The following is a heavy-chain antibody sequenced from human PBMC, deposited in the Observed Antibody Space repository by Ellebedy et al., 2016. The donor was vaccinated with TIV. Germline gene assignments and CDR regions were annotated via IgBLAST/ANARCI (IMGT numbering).Heavy chain of an antibody. CDR2: ISGSGGST. V-gene: IGHV3-23*01. CDR1: GFTFSSYA. D-gene: IGHD1-26*01. Sequence: GESLKISCAASGFTFSSYAMSWVRQAPGKGLEWVSAISGSGGSTYYADSVKGRFTISRDNSKNTLYLQMNSLRAEDTAVYYCAKGRGELLGFYWGQGTLVTVSS. CDR3: AKGRGELLGFY. J-gene: IGHJ4*02.